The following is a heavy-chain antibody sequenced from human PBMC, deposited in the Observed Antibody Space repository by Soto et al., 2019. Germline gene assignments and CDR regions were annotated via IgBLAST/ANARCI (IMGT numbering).Heavy chain of an antibody. CDR2: IWYDGSNK. CDR3: SRDNHCSNPSCYGGGHDC. Sequence: GGSLRLSCAASGFTFSSYGMHWVRQAPGKGLEWVALIWYDGSNKYYTNSVKGRFTISRDNSNNTLYLQMNSLRAEDTAMYYCSRDNHCSNPSCYGGGHDCWGQGTLVTVSS. J-gene: IGHJ4*02. CDR1: GFTFSSYG. V-gene: IGHV3-33*01. D-gene: IGHD2-2*01.